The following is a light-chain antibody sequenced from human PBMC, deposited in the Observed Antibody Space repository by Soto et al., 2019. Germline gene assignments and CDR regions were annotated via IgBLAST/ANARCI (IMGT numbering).Light chain of an antibody. CDR1: SSDIGGYDY. CDR2: DVS. Sequence: QSALTQPASVSGSPGQSITISCTGTSSDIGGYDYVSWYQQHPGKAPKLIIYDVSNRPSVVSNRFSASKSGNTASLTISWLQAEDEAYYYCTSYTSSSTLYVFGPGTKVTVL. V-gene: IGLV2-14*01. J-gene: IGLJ1*01. CDR3: TSYTSSSTLYV.